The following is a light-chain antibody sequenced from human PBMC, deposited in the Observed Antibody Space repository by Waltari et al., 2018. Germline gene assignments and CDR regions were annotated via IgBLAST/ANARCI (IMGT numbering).Light chain of an antibody. J-gene: IGLJ2*01. V-gene: IGLV2-14*01. Sequence: QSALTQPASVSGSPGQPITISCTGTINDVGTYPYVSWYQQHPAKAPKLIIFEVKNRPSGVSNRFSGSKYANTASLTISGLQAEDEADYYCSSYTSTKILFGGGTKLTVL. CDR3: SSYTSTKIL. CDR2: EVK. CDR1: INDVGTYPY.